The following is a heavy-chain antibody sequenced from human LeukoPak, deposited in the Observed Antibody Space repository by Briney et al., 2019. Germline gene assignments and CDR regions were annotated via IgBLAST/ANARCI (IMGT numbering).Heavy chain of an antibody. CDR2: INPNSGGT. J-gene: IGHJ4*02. Sequence: GASVKVSCKASGYTFTGYYMHWVRQAPGQGLEWMGWINPNSGGTNYAQKFQGGVTMTRDTTISTAYMELSRLRSDDTAVYYCARDRVVVAATLGNDYWGQGTLVTVSS. D-gene: IGHD2-15*01. V-gene: IGHV1-2*02. CDR1: GYTFTGYY. CDR3: ARDRVVVAATLGNDY.